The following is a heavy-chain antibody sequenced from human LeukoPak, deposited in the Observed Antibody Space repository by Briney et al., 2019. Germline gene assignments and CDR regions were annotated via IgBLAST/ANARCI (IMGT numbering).Heavy chain of an antibody. CDR2: IYYSETT. CDR1: GDSISTYY. Sequence: SETLSLTCTVSGDSISTYYWSWIRQPPGKGLEWIGYIYYSETTNYNPSLKSRVTISVDTSKNGASLKLSSVTAADTAVYYCARGPEDYFDYWGQGTLVTVSS. J-gene: IGHJ4*02. CDR3: ARGPEDYFDY. V-gene: IGHV4-59*08.